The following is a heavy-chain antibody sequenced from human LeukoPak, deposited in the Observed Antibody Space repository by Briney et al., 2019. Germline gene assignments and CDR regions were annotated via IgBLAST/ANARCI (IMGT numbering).Heavy chain of an antibody. CDR2: IKQDGSEK. Sequence: GGSLRLSCAASGFTFSSYEMNWVRQAPGKGLEWVANIKQDGSEKYYVDSVKGRFTISRDNAKNSLYLQMNSLRAEDTAVYYCARDRDLSYWGQGTLVTVSS. CDR3: ARDRDLSY. CDR1: GFTFSSYE. V-gene: IGHV3-7*01. D-gene: IGHD3-16*02. J-gene: IGHJ4*02.